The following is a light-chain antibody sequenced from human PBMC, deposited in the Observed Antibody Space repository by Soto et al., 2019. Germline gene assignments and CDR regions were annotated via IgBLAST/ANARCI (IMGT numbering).Light chain of an antibody. J-gene: IGLJ1*01. CDR2: EVS. V-gene: IGLV2-14*01. CDR3: GSYTSSSTLV. CDR1: SSDVGGYDY. Sequence: QSVLTQPASVSGSPGQSITISCTGTSSDVGGYDYVSWYQHHPGKAPKLMIYEVSNRPSGVSNRFSGSKSGNTASLTISGLQAEDEADYYCGSYTSSSTLVFGIGTKPPS.